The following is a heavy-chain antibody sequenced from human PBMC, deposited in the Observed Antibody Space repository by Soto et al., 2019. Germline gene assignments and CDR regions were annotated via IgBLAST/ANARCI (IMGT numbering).Heavy chain of an antibody. J-gene: IGHJ4*02. V-gene: IGHV4-59*08. CDR2: IYYSGST. CDR1: GGSISSYY. Sequence: PSETLSLTCTVFGGSISSYYWSWIRQPPGKGLEWIGYIYYSGSTNYNPSLKSRVTISVDTSKNQFSLKLSSVTAADTAVYYCARQNANDDYGDLFDHWGQGTLVTVSS. CDR3: ARQNANDDYGDLFDH. D-gene: IGHD4-17*01.